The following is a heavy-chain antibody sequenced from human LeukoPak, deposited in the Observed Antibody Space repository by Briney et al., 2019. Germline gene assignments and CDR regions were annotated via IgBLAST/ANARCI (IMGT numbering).Heavy chain of an antibody. J-gene: IGHJ3*02. Sequence: PGRSLRLPCAASGFTFRSYAMHWVRQAPGKGLEWVAVTSPDGNNKYYADSVKGRFTISRDNSKNTLYLQMNSLRAEDTAVYYCAREGLGGAFDIWGQGTMVTVSS. CDR2: TSPDGNNK. V-gene: IGHV3-30-3*01. D-gene: IGHD6-6*01. CDR3: AREGLGGAFDI. CDR1: GFTFRSYA.